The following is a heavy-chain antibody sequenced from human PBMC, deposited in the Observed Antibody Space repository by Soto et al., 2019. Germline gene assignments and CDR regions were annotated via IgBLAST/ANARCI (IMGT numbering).Heavy chain of an antibody. CDR2: INHSGST. D-gene: IGHD3-22*01. J-gene: IGHJ4*02. V-gene: IGHV4-34*01. Sequence: SETLSLTCAVYGGSFSGYYWSWIRQPPGKGLEWIGEINHSGSTNYNPSLKSRVTISVDTSKNQFSLKLSSVTAADTAVYYCARGTPKSGLRHTVGSGYYHDYWGQGTLVTVSS. CDR1: GGSFSGYY. CDR3: ARGTPKSGLRHTVGSGYYHDY.